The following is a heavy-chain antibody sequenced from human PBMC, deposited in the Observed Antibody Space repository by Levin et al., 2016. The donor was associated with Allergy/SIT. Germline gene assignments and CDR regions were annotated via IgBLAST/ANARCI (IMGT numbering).Heavy chain of an antibody. D-gene: IGHD3-10*01. Sequence: GESLKISCAASGFTFSSYGMHWVRQAPGKGLEWVAVISYDGSNKYYADSVKGRFTISRDNSKNTLYLQMNSLRAEDTAVYYCAKEFRWFGEPTYYYYGMDVWGQGTTVTVSS. J-gene: IGHJ6*02. CDR1: GFTFSSYG. V-gene: IGHV3-30*18. CDR2: ISYDGSNK. CDR3: AKEFRWFGEPTYYYYGMDV.